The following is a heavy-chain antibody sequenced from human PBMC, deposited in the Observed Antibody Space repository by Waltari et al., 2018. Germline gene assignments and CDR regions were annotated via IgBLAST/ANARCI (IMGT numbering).Heavy chain of an antibody. CDR1: GDTFSSST. D-gene: IGHD1-26*01. CDR2: IIPILGIA. CDR3: ARDLVEVRAHDAFDI. V-gene: IGHV1-69*04. J-gene: IGHJ3*02. Sequence: QVQLVHSGAEVKKPGSSVKVSCKAYGDTFSSSTISWVRPAPGQGLEWMGRIIPILGIANYAQKFQGRVTITADKSTSTAYMELSSLRSEDTAVYYCARDLVEVRAHDAFDIWGQGTMVTVSS.